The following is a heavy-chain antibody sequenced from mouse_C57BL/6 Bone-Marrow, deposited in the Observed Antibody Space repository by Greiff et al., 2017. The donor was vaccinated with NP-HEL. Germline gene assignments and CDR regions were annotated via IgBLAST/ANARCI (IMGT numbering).Heavy chain of an antibody. J-gene: IGHJ1*03. CDR3: TRGSTVVATDFDV. D-gene: IGHD1-1*01. V-gene: IGHV1-15*01. CDR2: IDPETGGT. CDR1: GYTFTDYE. Sequence: QVQLQQSGAELVRPGASVTLSCKASGYTFTDYEMHWVKQTPVHGLEWIGAIDPETGGTAYNQKFKGKAILTADKSSSTAYMELRSRTSEDSAVYYCTRGSTVVATDFDVWGTGTTVTVSS.